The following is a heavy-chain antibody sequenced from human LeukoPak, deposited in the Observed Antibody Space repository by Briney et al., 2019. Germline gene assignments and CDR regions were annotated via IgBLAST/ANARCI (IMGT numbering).Heavy chain of an antibody. CDR1: GGTFSSYA. J-gene: IGHJ3*02. CDR3: ASHPGPALLYAFDI. CDR2: IIPIFGTA. D-gene: IGHD2-15*01. V-gene: IGHV1-69*06. Sequence: SVKVSCKASGGTFSSYAISWVRQPPGQGLEWMGGIIPIFGTATYAQKFQGRVTITADNSTSTAYMRLSSLGSEDTSLYCCASHPGPALLYAFDIWDQGLMVTVSS.